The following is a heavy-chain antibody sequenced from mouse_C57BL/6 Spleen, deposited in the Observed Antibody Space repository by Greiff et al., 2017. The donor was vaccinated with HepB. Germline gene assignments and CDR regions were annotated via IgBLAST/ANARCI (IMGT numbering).Heavy chain of an antibody. CDR1: GYTFTSYW. Sequence: QVQLQQPGAELVMPGASVKLSCKASGYTFTSYWMHWVKQRPGQGLEWIGEIDPSDSYTNYNQKFKGKSTLTVDKSSSTAYMQLSSLTSEDSAVYYCARWYYGSRGYFDVWGTGTTVTVSS. CDR2: IDPSDSYT. CDR3: ARWYYGSRGYFDV. V-gene: IGHV1-69*01. J-gene: IGHJ1*03. D-gene: IGHD1-1*01.